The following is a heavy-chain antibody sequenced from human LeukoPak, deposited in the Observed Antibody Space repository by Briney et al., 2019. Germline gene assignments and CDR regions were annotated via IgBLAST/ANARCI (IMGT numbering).Heavy chain of an antibody. CDR2: IYSGGST. J-gene: IGHJ3*02. V-gene: IGHV3-66*01. CDR3: AKEGGPFTVSDI. D-gene: IGHD4-17*01. CDR1: GFIFRNYS. Sequence: GGSLRLSCAASGFIFRNYSMNWVRQAPGKGLEWVSVIYSGGSTYYADSVKGRFTISRDNSKNTLYLQMNSLRAEDTAVYYCAKEGGPFTVSDIWGQGTMVTVSS.